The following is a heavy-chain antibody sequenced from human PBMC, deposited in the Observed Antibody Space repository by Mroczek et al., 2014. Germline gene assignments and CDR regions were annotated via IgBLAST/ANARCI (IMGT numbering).Heavy chain of an antibody. CDR2: IYYSGST. CDR3: ARLGYCSSTSCQSSWFDP. Sequence: QVQLQESGPGLVKPSETLSLTCTVSGGSISSSSYYWGWIRQPPGKGLEWIGSIYYSGSTYYNPSLKSRVTISVDTSKNQFSLKLSSVTAADTAVYYCARLGYCSSTSCQSSWFDPWGQGTLVTVSS. J-gene: IGHJ5*02. D-gene: IGHD2-2*01. CDR1: GGSISSSSYY. V-gene: IGHV4-39*01.